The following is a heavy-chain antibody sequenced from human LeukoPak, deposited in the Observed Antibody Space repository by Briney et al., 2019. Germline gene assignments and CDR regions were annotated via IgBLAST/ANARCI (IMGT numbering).Heavy chain of an antibody. D-gene: IGHD3-22*01. Sequence: PSETLSLTCTVSGGSIDIYYWSWIRQPPGKGLEWIGYIYYTGSTNYNPSLKSRVTISVDKSKNQLSLRLSSVTAADTAVYYCARLRRGNSGYPEYFEHWGQGTLVTVSS. V-gene: IGHV4-59*08. CDR1: GGSIDIYY. CDR2: IYYTGST. CDR3: ARLRRGNSGYPEYFEH. J-gene: IGHJ1*01.